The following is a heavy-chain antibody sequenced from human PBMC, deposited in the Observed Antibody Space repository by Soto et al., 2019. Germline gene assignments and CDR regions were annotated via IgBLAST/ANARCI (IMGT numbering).Heavy chain of an antibody. CDR1: GYTFTSYG. J-gene: IGHJ5*02. CDR2: ISAYNGNT. Sequence: ASVQVSCKASGYTFTSYGISWVRQAPGQGLEWMGWISAYNGNTNYAQKLQGRVTMTTDTSTSTAYMELRSLRSDDTAVYYCARVPGYYYDSSGYYRGWFDPWGQGTLVTVSS. D-gene: IGHD3-22*01. V-gene: IGHV1-18*04. CDR3: ARVPGYYYDSSGYYRGWFDP.